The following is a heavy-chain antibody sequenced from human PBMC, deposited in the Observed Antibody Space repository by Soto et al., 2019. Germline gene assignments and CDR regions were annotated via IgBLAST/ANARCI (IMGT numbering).Heavy chain of an antibody. J-gene: IGHJ3*01. CDR2: IFHGGNT. Sequence: SETLSLTCAVSGFFISSGNYWGWIRKPPGKGLEWIGSIFHGGNTYYNPSLKSRVTISVDMSKNQFSLKLNSVTAVDTAVYYCARARWYDAFDVWGPGTVVTVSS. CDR1: GFFISSGNY. CDR3: ARARWYDAFDV. D-gene: IGHD2-15*01. V-gene: IGHV4-38-2*01.